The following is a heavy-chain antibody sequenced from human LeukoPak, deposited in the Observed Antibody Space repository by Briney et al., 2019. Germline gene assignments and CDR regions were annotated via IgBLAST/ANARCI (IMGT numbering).Heavy chain of an antibody. CDR3: AKLTPYCSGGSCTYYYYGMDV. D-gene: IGHD2-15*01. V-gene: IGHV5-10-1*01. Sequence: GESLKISCKGSGYSFTSHWISWVRQMPGKGLDWTGNIEPSASYTNYSPSFHGHVTISADKSISTAYLQWSSLKAPDTAMYYCAKLTPYCSGGSCTYYYYGMDVWGQGTTVTVSS. CDR2: IEPSASYT. J-gene: IGHJ6*02. CDR1: GYSFTSHW.